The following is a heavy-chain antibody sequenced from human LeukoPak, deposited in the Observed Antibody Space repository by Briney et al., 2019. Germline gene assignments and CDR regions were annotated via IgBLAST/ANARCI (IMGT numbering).Heavy chain of an antibody. CDR1: GFTFSGSA. J-gene: IGHJ4*02. V-gene: IGHV3-73*01. D-gene: IGHD6-19*01. Sequence: SGGSLRLSCAASGFTFSGSAMHWVRQASGKGLEWVGRIRSKANSYATAYAVSVKGRFTISRDDSKNTAYLQMNSLKTEDTAVYYCVKTIAVAAAQVPFDYWGQGTLVTVSS. CDR2: IRSKANSYAT. CDR3: VKTIAVAAAQVPFDY.